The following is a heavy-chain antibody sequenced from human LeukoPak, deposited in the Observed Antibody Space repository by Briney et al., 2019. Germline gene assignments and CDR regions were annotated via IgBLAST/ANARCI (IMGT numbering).Heavy chain of an antibody. CDR3: ARHGDSSGWSSFDY. Sequence: SETLSLTCTVSGGSISDYYWTWIRQPPGKGLERIGYIYYSGSTNYNPSLKSRVTISVDTAKNQFSLKLTSVTAADTAVYYCARHGDSSGWSSFDYWGQGTLVTVSS. D-gene: IGHD6-19*01. J-gene: IGHJ4*02. V-gene: IGHV4-59*08. CDR1: GGSISDYY. CDR2: IYYSGST.